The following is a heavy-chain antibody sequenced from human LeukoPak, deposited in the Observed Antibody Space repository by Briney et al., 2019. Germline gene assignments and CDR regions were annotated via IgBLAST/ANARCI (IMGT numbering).Heavy chain of an antibody. CDR2: IIPIFGTA. J-gene: IGHJ3*02. V-gene: IGHV1-69*13. CDR1: GGTFSSYA. Sequence: SVKVSCKASGGTFSSYAISWVRQAPGQGLEWMGGIIPIFGTANYAQKFQGRVTITADESTSTAYMELSSLRSEDTAVYYCARAKHRLLHDAFDIWGQGTMVTVSS. D-gene: IGHD2-2*01. CDR3: ARAKHRLLHDAFDI.